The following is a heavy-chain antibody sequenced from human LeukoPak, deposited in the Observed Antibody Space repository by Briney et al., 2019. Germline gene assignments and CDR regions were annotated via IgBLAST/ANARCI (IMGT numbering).Heavy chain of an antibody. Sequence: GGSLRLSCAASGFTFTNFWMNWVRQTPGKGLMWVSRIQTDGSTRYAESVKGRFTISRDNAKNTVYLQMNTLSADDTAIYYCARGLHWNDFNWFDSWGQGTLVTVSS. D-gene: IGHD1-1*01. CDR2: IQTDGST. CDR3: ARGLHWNDFNWFDS. V-gene: IGHV3-74*01. J-gene: IGHJ5*01. CDR1: GFTFTNFW.